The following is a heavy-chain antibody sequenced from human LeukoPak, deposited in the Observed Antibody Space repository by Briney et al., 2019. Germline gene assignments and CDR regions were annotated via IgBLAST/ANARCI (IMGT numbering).Heavy chain of an antibody. CDR2: MNPNTGNT. CDR1: GYSFTSYD. D-gene: IGHD1-14*01. V-gene: IGHV1-8*01. Sequence: GASVKVSRKASGYSFTSYDINWVRQATGQGLEWIGYMNPNTGNTGYAQRFQGRVTLTRDTSISTAYMELSSLTSEDTAVYYCATTLRNNPPWGQGTLVTVSS. J-gene: IGHJ5*02. CDR3: ATTLRNNPP.